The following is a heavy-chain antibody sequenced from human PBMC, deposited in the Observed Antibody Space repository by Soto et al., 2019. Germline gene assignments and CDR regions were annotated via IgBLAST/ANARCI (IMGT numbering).Heavy chain of an antibody. J-gene: IGHJ6*02. Sequence: QVQLQESGPGLVKPSQTLSLTCTVSGGSISSGGYYWSWIRQHPGKGLEWIGYIYYSGSTYYTPSLKSRVTISVDTSKNQFSLKLSSVTAADTAVYYCARDRASAAYYYYGMDVWGQGTTVTVSS. CDR2: IYYSGST. CDR3: ARDRASAAYYYYGMDV. D-gene: IGHD2-15*01. V-gene: IGHV4-31*03. CDR1: GGSISSGGYY.